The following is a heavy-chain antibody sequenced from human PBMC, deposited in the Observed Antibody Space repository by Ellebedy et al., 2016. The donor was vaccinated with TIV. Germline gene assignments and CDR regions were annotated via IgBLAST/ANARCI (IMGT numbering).Heavy chain of an antibody. CDR1: GFTFDAYA. D-gene: IGHD3-22*01. J-gene: IGHJ4*02. CDR2: VSYDGDVK. CDR3: ARDGSSSDYYPYFTYYFDY. Sequence: GGSLRLXCAASGFTFDAYALHWVRQAPGKGLEWVAVVSYDGDVKYYADSVQGRFTISRDNSENTLYLQMNSLTPGDTAVYYCARDGSSSDYYPYFTYYFDYWGQGTLVTVSS. V-gene: IGHV3-30*04.